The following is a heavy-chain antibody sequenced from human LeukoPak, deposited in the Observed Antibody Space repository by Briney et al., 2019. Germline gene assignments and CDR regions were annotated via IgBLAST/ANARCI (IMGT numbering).Heavy chain of an antibody. V-gene: IGHV1-69*13. CDR2: IIPIFGTA. CDR1: GGTFSSYA. CDR3: ARTEDDYYDSSGRDAFDI. D-gene: IGHD3-22*01. J-gene: IGHJ3*02. Sequence: ASVKVSCKASGGTFSSYAISRVRQAPGQGLEWMGGIIPIFGTANYAQKFQGRVTITADESTSTAYMELSSLRSEDTAVYYCARTEDDYYDSSGRDAFDIWGQGTMVTVSS.